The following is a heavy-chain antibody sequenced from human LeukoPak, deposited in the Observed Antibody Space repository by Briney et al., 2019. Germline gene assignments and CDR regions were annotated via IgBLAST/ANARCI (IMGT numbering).Heavy chain of an antibody. CDR1: GFTFRSYG. J-gene: IGHJ5*01. CDR3: AKGNGAPNWFES. CDR2: ISYDGSND. V-gene: IGHV3-30*18. Sequence: GRSLRLSCAASGFTFRSYGMHWVRQAPGKGLEWVAFISYDGSNDNYADSVKGRFTISRDNSKNTVDLQMNGLRTEDTAVCYSAKGNGAPNWFESWGQGSLVTVTS. D-gene: IGHD1-1*01.